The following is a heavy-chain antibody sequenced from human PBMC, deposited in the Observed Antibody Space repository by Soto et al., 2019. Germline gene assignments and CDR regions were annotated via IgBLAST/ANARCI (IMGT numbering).Heavy chain of an antibody. CDR2: INPNSGDS. J-gene: IGHJ4*02. V-gene: IGHV1-2*02. D-gene: IGHD6-19*01. CDR3: ARREQWLENFDF. Sequence: ASVKVSCKTSGYTFTGYYIHWIRQAPGQGLEWMGWINPNSGDSNYSQEFQGRVTMNSDTSITTAYMQLTRLRSDDTAVYYCARREQWLENFDFWGQGALVTVSS. CDR1: GYTFTGYY.